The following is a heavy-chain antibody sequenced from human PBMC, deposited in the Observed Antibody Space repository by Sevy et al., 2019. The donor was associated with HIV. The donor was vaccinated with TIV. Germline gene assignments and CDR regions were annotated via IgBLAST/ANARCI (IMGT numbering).Heavy chain of an antibody. CDR1: GFTFSSYG. J-gene: IGHJ6*02. D-gene: IGHD6-19*01. Sequence: GGSLRLSCAASGFTFSSYGMHWVRQAPGKGLEWVAVISYDGSNKYYGDSVKGRFTISRDNSKNTLYLQMNSLRTEDTDVYYCAKGPMSSGWAYNSYYGMDVWGQGTMVTVSS. V-gene: IGHV3-30*18. CDR3: AKGPMSSGWAYNSYYGMDV. CDR2: ISYDGSNK.